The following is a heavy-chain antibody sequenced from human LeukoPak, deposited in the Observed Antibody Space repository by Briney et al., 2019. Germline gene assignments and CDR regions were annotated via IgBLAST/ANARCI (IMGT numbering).Heavy chain of an antibody. Sequence: GGSLRLSCAASGFTFSSYSMNWVRQAPGKGLEWVSSISSSSSYIYYGDSVKGRFTISRDNAKNSLFLQMNSLRAEDTAVYYCARELMGLTMIVVVNPIDYWGQGTLVTVSS. CDR3: ARELMGLTMIVVVNPIDY. CDR2: ISSSSSYI. CDR1: GFTFSSYS. D-gene: IGHD3-22*01. J-gene: IGHJ4*02. V-gene: IGHV3-21*01.